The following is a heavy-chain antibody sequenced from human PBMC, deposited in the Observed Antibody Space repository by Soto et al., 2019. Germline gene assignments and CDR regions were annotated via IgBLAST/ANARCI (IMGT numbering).Heavy chain of an antibody. V-gene: IGHV3-30*18. D-gene: IGHD1-26*01. J-gene: IGHJ4*02. CDR3: AKINFGGSYDYFDY. CDR1: GFTFSSYG. Sequence: QVQLVESGGGVVQPGRSLRLSCAASGFTFSSYGMHWVRQAPGKGLEWVAVISYDGSNKYYADSVKGRFTISRDNSKNSLYLQMNSLRAEDTAVYYCAKINFGGSYDYFDYWGQGTLVTVSS. CDR2: ISYDGSNK.